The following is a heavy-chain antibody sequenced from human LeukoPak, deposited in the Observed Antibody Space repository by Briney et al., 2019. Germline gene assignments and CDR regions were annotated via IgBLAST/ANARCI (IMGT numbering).Heavy chain of an antibody. CDR3: ARFGGGYGMDV. D-gene: IGHD2-15*01. CDR1: GFTFSSYS. J-gene: IGHJ6*02. CDR2: ISSSSSYI. V-gene: IGHV3-21*06. Sequence: GGSLRLSCAASGFTFSSYSMNWVRQAPGKGLEWVSSISSSSSYIYYADSVKGRFTISRDNAKNSLYLQMNSLRAEDTAVYYCARFGGGYGMDVWGQGTTVTVSS.